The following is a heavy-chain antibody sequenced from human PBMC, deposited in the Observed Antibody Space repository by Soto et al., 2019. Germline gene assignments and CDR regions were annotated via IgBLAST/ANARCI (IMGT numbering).Heavy chain of an antibody. CDR2: ISPSASHI. V-gene: IGHV3-21*01. CDR1: GFTFSSCT. CDR3: SGCSGGAGHRNYGMDV. D-gene: IGHD2-15*01. Sequence: EVHLVESGGGLVKPGRSLRLSCAVSGFTFSSCTMNWVRQAPGKGLEWVSSISPSASHISYTDSVKGRFTISRDNAKNSLFPRMNSLRAEDTAVYYCSGCSGGAGHRNYGMDVWGQGTTVTVSS. J-gene: IGHJ6*02.